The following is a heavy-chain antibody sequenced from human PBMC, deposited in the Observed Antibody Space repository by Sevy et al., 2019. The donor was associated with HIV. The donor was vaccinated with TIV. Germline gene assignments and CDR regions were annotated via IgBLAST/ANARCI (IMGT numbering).Heavy chain of an antibody. CDR1: GFTFGDYA. CDR3: TRRKGAQSIFDY. CDR2: LKHKAYGGTL. D-gene: IGHD1-26*01. Sequence: GGSLRLSCTGSGFTFGDYAMSWVRQAPGKGLEWVAFLKHKAYGGTLDYAASAKGRLSISRDNSKSIAHLKMNDLKAEDAVIYYCTRRKGAQSIFDYWGQGALVTVSS. J-gene: IGHJ4*02. V-gene: IGHV3-49*04.